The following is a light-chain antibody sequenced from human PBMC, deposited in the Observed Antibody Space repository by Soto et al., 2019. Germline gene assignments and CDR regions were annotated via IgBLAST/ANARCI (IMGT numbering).Light chain of an antibody. J-gene: IGKJ5*01. Sequence: EIVLTQSPATLSLSPGERATLSCRASQRVSSYLAWSQQKPGQAPRLLIYDASNRATGIPARFSGSGSGTDFTPTISSLEPEDFAVYYCQQRSNWPITFGQGTRLEIK. CDR2: DAS. CDR1: QRVSSY. CDR3: QQRSNWPIT. V-gene: IGKV3-11*01.